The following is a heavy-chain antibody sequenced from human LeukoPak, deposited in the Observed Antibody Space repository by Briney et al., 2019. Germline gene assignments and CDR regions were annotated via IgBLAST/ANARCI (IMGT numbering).Heavy chain of an antibody. D-gene: IGHD4-17*01. CDR3: AKDQQYMTTVSTFDY. J-gene: IGHJ4*02. CDR2: ISATGGST. V-gene: IGHV3-23*01. CDR1: GFVFSTYA. Sequence: PGGSLRLSCGASGFVFSTYAMAWVRQAPGKGLEWVSIISATGGSTYYADSVRGRLTISRDNSKKTLYLQLNNLRAEDTAVYYCAKDQQYMTTVSTFDYWGQGTLVTVSS.